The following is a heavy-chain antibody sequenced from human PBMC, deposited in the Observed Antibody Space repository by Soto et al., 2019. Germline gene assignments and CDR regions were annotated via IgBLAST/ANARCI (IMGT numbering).Heavy chain of an antibody. D-gene: IGHD3-22*01. CDR2: IYSGGST. Sequence: EVQLVESGGGLVQPGGSLRLSCAASGFTVSSNYMSWVRQAPGKGLEWVSVIYSGGSTYYADSVKGRFTISRHNSKNTLYLQMNSLRAEDTAVYYCAGDYPLGYDSSGYYAFDIWGQGTMVTVSS. CDR1: GFTVSSNY. V-gene: IGHV3-53*04. CDR3: AGDYPLGYDSSGYYAFDI. J-gene: IGHJ3*02.